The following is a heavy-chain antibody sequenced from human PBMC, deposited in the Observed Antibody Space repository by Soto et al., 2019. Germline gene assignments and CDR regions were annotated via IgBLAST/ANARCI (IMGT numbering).Heavy chain of an antibody. J-gene: IGHJ6*01. CDR1: GYTFTSYG. Sequence: ASVKVSCKASGYTFTSYGISWVRQAPGQGLEWMGWISAYNGNTNYAQKLQGRVTTTTDTSTSTAYMELRSLRSDDTAVYYCAWDLRFLVWLSQAHYYYGIHVCVQGTTVTGSA. CDR2: ISAYNGNT. V-gene: IGHV1-18*04. D-gene: IGHD3-3*01. CDR3: AWDLRFLVWLSQAHYYYGIHV.